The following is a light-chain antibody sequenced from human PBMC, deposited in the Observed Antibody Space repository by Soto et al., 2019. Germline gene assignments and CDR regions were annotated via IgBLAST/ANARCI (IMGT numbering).Light chain of an antibody. CDR2: DAS. V-gene: IGKV3-20*01. J-gene: IGKJ4*01. CDR3: QQYASSPLT. Sequence: EIVLTQSPGTLSLSPGERATLSCRASQSVSSNYLAWYQQKPGQAPRLLIYDASSRATGIPDRFSGSGSGTDFTLTISRLQPEDFAVYYCQQYASSPLTFGGGTKVDNK. CDR1: QSVSSNY.